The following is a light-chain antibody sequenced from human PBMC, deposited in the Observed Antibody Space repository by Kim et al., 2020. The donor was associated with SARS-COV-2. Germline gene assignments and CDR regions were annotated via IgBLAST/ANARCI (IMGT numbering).Light chain of an antibody. CDR3: QAWDSSTVL. V-gene: IGLV3-1*01. Sequence: SYELTQPPSVSVSPGQTAIITCSGNELGDKNVCWYQQKAGQSPVLVIYEDRKRPSGIPERVSGSNSGNTATLTISGTQAMDEADYYCQAWDSSTVLFGGGTQLTVL. J-gene: IGLJ2*01. CDR1: ELGDKN. CDR2: EDR.